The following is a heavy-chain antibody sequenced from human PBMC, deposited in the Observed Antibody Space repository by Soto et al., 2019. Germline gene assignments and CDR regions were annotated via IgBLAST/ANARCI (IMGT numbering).Heavy chain of an antibody. CDR2: IIPYNDNT. J-gene: IGHJ6*02. CDR1: GYIFSDYG. CDR3: ARKPYSHYYGMDV. D-gene: IGHD2-21*01. Sequence: ASVKVSCKASGYIFSDYGINWVRLAPGQGLEWIGWIIPYNDNTKYAENFQGSVTLTTDTSTNTVYMELSSLTPADTGVYFCARKPYSHYYGMDVWGQGTSVTVSS. V-gene: IGHV1-18*01.